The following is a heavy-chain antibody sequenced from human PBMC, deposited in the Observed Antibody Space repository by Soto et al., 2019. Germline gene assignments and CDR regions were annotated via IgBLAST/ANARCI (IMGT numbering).Heavy chain of an antibody. CDR1: GGSISSGDHY. CDR3: ARAIISMARERPFDP. J-gene: IGHJ5*02. D-gene: IGHD3-10*01. V-gene: IGHV4-30-4*01. CDR2: IYYSGST. Sequence: PSETLSLTCSVSGGSISSGDHYWSWIRQPPGKGLEWTGYIYYSGSTYYNPSLESRVTISVDTSKNQFSLKVSSVTAADTAVYYCARAIISMARERPFDPWGQGSLVTVSS.